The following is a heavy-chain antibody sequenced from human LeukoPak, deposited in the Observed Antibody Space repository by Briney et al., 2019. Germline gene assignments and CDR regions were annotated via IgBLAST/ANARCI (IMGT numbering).Heavy chain of an antibody. Sequence: SVKVSCKTSGGTFRSHIFSWVRQAPGQGLEWMGSITPVIDSARYAQKFQDRITITADTSTGTAYLHLSSLASEDTAIYYRTRVNLRGSQYNWFDPWGQGTLVTVSS. D-gene: IGHD1-26*01. J-gene: IGHJ5*02. CDR2: ITPVIDSA. CDR1: GGTFRSHI. CDR3: TRVNLRGSQYNWFDP. V-gene: IGHV1-69*08.